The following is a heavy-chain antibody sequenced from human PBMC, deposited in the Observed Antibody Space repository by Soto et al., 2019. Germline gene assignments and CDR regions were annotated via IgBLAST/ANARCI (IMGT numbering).Heavy chain of an antibody. CDR1: GYTFTSYG. CDR2: ISAYNGNT. V-gene: IGHV1-18*04. D-gene: IGHD3-3*01. CDR3: AREEYYDGWSGARYYYYGMDV. Sequence: QVQLVQSGAEVKKPGASVKLSCKASGYTFTSYGISWVRQAPGQGLEWMGWISAYNGNTNYAQKLQGRVTMTTDTSKSTAYMELRSLRSDAAAVYYCAREEYYDGWSGARYYYYGMDVWGHGTTVTVSS. J-gene: IGHJ6*02.